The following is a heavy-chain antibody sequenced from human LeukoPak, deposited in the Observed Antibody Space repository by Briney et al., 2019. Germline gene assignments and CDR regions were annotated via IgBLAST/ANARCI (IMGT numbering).Heavy chain of an antibody. CDR3: ARIHESNWFDP. CDR1: GFTFSDHY. J-gene: IGHJ5*02. Sequence: GGSLRLSCAASGFTFSDHYMSWIRQAPGKGLEWVPYITTGGRNMYYADSVKGRFTISGDNAKNSLYLQMNSLRAEDTAVYYCARIHESNWFDPWGQGTLVTVSS. CDR2: ITTGGRNM. V-gene: IGHV3-11*01. D-gene: IGHD5-18*01.